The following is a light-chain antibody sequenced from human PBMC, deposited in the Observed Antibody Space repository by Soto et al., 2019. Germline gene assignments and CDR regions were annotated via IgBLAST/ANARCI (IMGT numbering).Light chain of an antibody. CDR3: AGWDGSLKGFV. CDR1: RSNIGSQV. V-gene: IGLV1-44*01. CDR2: NNN. J-gene: IGLJ1*01. Sequence: QSVLTQAPSVSGAPGQRVTISCSGSRSNIGSQVVQWFQHIPGTAPKLLMQNNNERPSGVPDRFSGSKSGTSASLAISGLQSEDEAEYFCAGWDGSLKGFVFGTGTKLTVL.